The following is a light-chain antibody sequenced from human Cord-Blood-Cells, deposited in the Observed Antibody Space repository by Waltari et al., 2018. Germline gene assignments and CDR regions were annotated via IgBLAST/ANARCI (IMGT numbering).Light chain of an antibody. J-gene: IGKJ1*01. Sequence: DILLTQSPATLSVSPGERATLSCRASQSVSSYLAWYQQKPGQAPRLLIYDASNRATGIPARFSGSGSGTDFTLTISSLEPEDFAVYYCQQRSNWPRTFGQGTKVEIK. CDR2: DAS. CDR3: QQRSNWPRT. CDR1: QSVSSY. V-gene: IGKV3-11*01.